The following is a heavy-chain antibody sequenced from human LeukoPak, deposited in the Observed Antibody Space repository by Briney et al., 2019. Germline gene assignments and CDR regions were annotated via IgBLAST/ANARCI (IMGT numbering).Heavy chain of an antibody. V-gene: IGHV1-2*02. J-gene: IGHJ3*02. CDR1: GYTFTGYY. CDR3: ARVGGGRSGSPTDDAFDI. D-gene: IGHD3-10*01. Sequence: ASVKVSCKASGYTFTGYYMYWVRQAPGQGLEWMGWINPDSGDTNYAQEFQGRVTMTRDTSISTAYMELSRLRSDDTAVYYCARVGGGRSGSPTDDAFDIWGQGTMVTVSS. CDR2: INPDSGDT.